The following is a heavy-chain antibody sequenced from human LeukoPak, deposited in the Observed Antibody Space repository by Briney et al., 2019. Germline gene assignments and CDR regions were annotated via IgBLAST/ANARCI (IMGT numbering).Heavy chain of an antibody. J-gene: IGHJ4*02. CDR1: GGSISSGGYY. CDR3: ARHQRHYYDSSGYYPFDY. D-gene: IGHD3-22*01. Sequence: SETLSLTCTVSGGSISSGGYYWGWIRQPPGKGLEWIGSIYYSGSTYYNPSLKSRVTISVDTSKNQFSLKLSSVTAADTAVYYCARHQRHYYDSSGYYPFDYWGQGTLVTVSS. V-gene: IGHV4-39*01. CDR2: IYYSGST.